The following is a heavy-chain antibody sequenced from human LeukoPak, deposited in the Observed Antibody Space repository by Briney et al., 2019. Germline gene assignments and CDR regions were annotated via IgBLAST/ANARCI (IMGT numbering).Heavy chain of an antibody. Sequence: SCKASGYTFTSYYMHWVRQAPGKGLEWVAFIRYDGSNKYYADSVKGRFTISRDNSKNPLYLQMNSLRAEDTAVYYCAKDMAYWGQGTLVTVSS. CDR1: GYTFTSYY. J-gene: IGHJ4*02. CDR3: AKDMAY. V-gene: IGHV3-30*02. CDR2: IRYDGSNK. D-gene: IGHD3-10*01.